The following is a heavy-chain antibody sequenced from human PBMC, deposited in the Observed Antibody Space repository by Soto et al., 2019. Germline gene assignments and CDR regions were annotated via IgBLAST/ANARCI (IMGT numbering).Heavy chain of an antibody. V-gene: IGHV3-30*18. D-gene: IGHD3-10*01. CDR3: AKLLFTMVRGIEGLGSEDRVRDFDY. CDR1: GFTFSSYG. CDR2: ISYDGRNK. J-gene: IGHJ4*02. Sequence: QVQLVESGGGVVQPGRSLRLSCAASGFTFSSYGMHWVRQAPGKGLEWVAVISYDGRNKYYADSVKGRFTISRDNSKNKLYLQMNSLRAEDTAVYYCAKLLFTMVRGIEGLGSEDRVRDFDYWGQGTLVTGSS.